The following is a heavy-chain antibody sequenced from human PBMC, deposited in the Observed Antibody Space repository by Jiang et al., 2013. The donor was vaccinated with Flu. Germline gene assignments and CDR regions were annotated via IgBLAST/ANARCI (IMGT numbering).Heavy chain of an antibody. CDR1: GFSVNSKY. V-gene: IGHV3-66*01. CDR2: IYTGDNT. J-gene: IGHJ4*02. D-gene: IGHD2-8*02. CDR3: ASSVTTPGGFDY. Sequence: QLLESGGTLVQPGGSLRLSCAVSGFSVNSKYMIWVRQAPGKGLEWVSVIYTGDNTYYADSVRGRFTISRDSSTNTLYLQMNSLRAEDAAVFYCASSVTTPGGFDYWGQGTLVTVSS.